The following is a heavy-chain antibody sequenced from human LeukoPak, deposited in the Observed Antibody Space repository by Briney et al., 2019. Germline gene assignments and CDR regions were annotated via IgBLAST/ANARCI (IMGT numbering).Heavy chain of an antibody. CDR3: VRRIISDY. CDR1: GYTFTSYA. CDR2: LNPHSGNT. V-gene: IGHV1-8*02. J-gene: IGHJ4*02. Sequence: ASVKVSCKASGYTFTSYAMHWVRQAPGQRLEWMGWLNPHSGNTGYAQKFQGRVTMTRNTSISTAYMELSSLRSDDTAVYYCVRRIISDYWGQGSLVTVSS. D-gene: IGHD3-10*01.